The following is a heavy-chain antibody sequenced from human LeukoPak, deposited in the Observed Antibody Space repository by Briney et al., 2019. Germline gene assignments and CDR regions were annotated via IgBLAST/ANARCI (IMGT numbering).Heavy chain of an antibody. CDR1: GYTFTDYY. J-gene: IGHJ4*02. V-gene: IGHV1-2*02. CDR2: INPNSGDT. CDR3: ARATFLYCSSTTCLFAY. D-gene: IGHD2-2*01. Sequence: ASVKVSCKASGYTFTDYYLHWVRQAPGQGFEWMGWINPNSGDTNYAQKFQGRVTMTRDTSISTAHMEMSRLRSDDTAVYYCARATFLYCSSTTCLFAYWGQGTLVTVSS.